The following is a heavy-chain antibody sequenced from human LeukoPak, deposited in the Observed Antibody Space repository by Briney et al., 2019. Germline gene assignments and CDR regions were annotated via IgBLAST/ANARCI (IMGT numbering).Heavy chain of an antibody. V-gene: IGHV3-43*02. CDR2: ISGDGVST. Sequence: PGGSLRLCCVASGLPIADFAMHWVRQAPGKGLEWVSLISGDGVSTFYADSVKGRFSISRDNSKNSLSLEMNSLRTEDTAMYYCARESGKFDYWGQGTLVAVSS. CDR1: GLPIADFA. J-gene: IGHJ4*02. CDR3: ARESGKFDY.